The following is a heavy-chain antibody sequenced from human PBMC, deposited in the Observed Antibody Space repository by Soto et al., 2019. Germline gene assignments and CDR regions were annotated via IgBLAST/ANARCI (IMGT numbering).Heavy chain of an antibody. Sequence: GGSLRLSCAASGFTFSSYSMHWVRQAPGKGLEWVAVISYDGSNKYYADSVKGRFTISRDNSKNTPYLQMNSLRAEDTAVYYCARAVAGTTWGQGTMVTVSS. D-gene: IGHD6-19*01. CDR3: ARAVAGTT. CDR2: ISYDGSNK. CDR1: GFTFSSYS. J-gene: IGHJ3*01. V-gene: IGHV3-30-3*01.